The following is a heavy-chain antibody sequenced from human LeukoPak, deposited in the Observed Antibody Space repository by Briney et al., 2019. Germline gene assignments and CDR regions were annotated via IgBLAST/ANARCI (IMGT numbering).Heavy chain of an antibody. CDR3: ARVDGVLLWFGELSKSHWFDP. CDR2: IYYSGST. V-gene: IGHV4-59*01. Sequence: SETLSLTCTVSGASISSYYWSWIRQPPGKGLEWIGYIYYSGSTNYNPSLKSRVTISVDTSKNQFSLKLSSVTAADTAVYYCARVDGVLLWFGELSKSHWFDPWGQGTLVTVSS. D-gene: IGHD3-10*01. J-gene: IGHJ5*02. CDR1: GASISSYY.